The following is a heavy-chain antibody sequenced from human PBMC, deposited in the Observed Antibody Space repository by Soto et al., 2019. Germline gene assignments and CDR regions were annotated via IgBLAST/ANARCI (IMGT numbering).Heavy chain of an antibody. D-gene: IGHD3-22*01. CDR3: ALSIGEERYYDSSGYPGGY. CDR1: GGTFSSYA. CDR2: IIPIFGTA. V-gene: IGHV1-69*12. Sequence: QVQLVQSGAEVKKPGSSVKVSCKASGGTFSSYAISWVRQAPGQGLEWMGGIIPIFGTANYAQKFQGRVTTTADESTSTAYMELSSLRSEDTAVYYCALSIGEERYYDSSGYPGGYWGQGTLVTVSS. J-gene: IGHJ4*02.